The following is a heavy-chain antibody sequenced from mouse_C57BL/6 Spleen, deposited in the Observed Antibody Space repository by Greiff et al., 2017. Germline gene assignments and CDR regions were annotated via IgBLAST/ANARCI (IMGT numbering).Heavy chain of an antibody. J-gene: IGHJ2*01. CDR3: ARWAIGYDYDDY. V-gene: IGHV1-81*01. CDR1: GYTFTSYG. D-gene: IGHD2-4*01. Sequence: QVQLQQSGAELARPGASVKLSCKASGYTFTSYGISWVKQRTGQGLEWIGEIYPRSGNTYYNEKFKGKATLTADKSSSTAYMELRSLTSEDSAVYFCARWAIGYDYDDYWGQGTTLTGSS. CDR2: IYPRSGNT.